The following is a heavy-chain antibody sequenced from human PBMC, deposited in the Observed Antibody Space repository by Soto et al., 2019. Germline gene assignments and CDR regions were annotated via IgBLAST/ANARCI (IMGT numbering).Heavy chain of an antibody. J-gene: IGHJ4*02. CDR3: AREGEEYYYGSGSYGY. D-gene: IGHD3-10*01. CDR2: ISSSSSTI. CDR1: GFTFSSYS. Sequence: PGGSLRLSCAASGFTFSSYSMNWVRQAPGKGLEWVSYISSSSSTIYYADSVKGRFTISRDNAKNSLYLQMNSLRSEDTAVYYCAREGEEYYYGSGSYGYWGQGTRVTVSS. V-gene: IGHV3-48*01.